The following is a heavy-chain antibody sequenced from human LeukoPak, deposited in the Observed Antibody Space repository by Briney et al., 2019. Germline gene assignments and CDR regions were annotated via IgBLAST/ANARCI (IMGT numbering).Heavy chain of an antibody. V-gene: IGHV3-23*01. CDR1: GFTFSSYA. CDR3: AKYRYQLPRLIHAMDV. CDR2: ISGSGGST. D-gene: IGHD2-2*01. Sequence: PGGSLRLSCAASGFTFSSYAMSWVRQAPGKGLEWVSAISGSGGSTYYADSVKGRFTISRDNSKNTLYLQMNSLRAEDTAVYYCAKYRYQLPRLIHAMDVWGKGTTVTVSS. J-gene: IGHJ6*04.